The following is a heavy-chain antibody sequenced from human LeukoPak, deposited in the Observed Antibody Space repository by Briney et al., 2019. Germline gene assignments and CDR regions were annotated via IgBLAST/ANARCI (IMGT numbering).Heavy chain of an antibody. J-gene: IGHJ6*02. Sequence: GASVKASCKASGYTFTSYGISWVRQAPGQGLEWMGWISAYNGNTNYAQKLQGRVTMTTDTSTSAAYMELRSLRSDDTAVYYCARDLIYYYGSGSYYNRLPYYYGMDVWGQGTTVTVSS. CDR3: ARDLIYYYGSGSYYNRLPYYYGMDV. V-gene: IGHV1-18*01. D-gene: IGHD3-10*01. CDR1: GYTFTSYG. CDR2: ISAYNGNT.